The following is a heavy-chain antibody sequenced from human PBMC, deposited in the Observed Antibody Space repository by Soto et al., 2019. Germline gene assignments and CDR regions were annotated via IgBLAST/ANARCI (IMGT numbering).Heavy chain of an antibody. Sequence: GGSLRLSCAASGFTFSSYAMHWVRQAPGKGLEWVAVISYDGSNKYYADSVKGRFTISRDNSKNTLYLQMNSLRAEDTAVYYCARDGSVRGFDYWGQGTLFTVSS. J-gene: IGHJ4*02. CDR3: ARDGSVRGFDY. CDR1: GFTFSSYA. CDR2: ISYDGSNK. D-gene: IGHD1-26*01. V-gene: IGHV3-30-3*01.